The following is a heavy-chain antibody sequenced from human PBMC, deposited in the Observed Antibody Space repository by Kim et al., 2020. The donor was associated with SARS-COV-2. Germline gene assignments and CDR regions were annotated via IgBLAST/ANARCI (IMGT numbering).Heavy chain of an antibody. CDR1: GGSISSGGYY. CDR3: ARGYYGSGSPFDY. D-gene: IGHD3-10*01. V-gene: IGHV4-31*03. CDR2: IYYSGST. J-gene: IGHJ4*02. Sequence: SETLSLTCTVSGGSISSGGYYWSWIRQHPGKGLEWIGYIYYSGSTYYNPSLKSRVTISVDTSKNQFSLKLSSVTAADTAVYYCARGYYGSGSPFDYWGQGTLVTVSS.